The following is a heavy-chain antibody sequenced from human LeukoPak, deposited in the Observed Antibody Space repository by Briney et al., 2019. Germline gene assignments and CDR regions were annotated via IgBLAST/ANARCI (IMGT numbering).Heavy chain of an antibody. CDR1: GGSISSYY. CDR2: IYYSGST. Sequence: SETLSLTCTVSGGSISSYYWSWIRQPPGKGLEWIGYIYYSGSTNYNPSLKSRVTISVDTSKNQFSLKLSSVTAADTAVYYCARGVTMIVVVIHDWYFDLWGRGTLVTVSS. J-gene: IGHJ2*01. D-gene: IGHD3-22*01. V-gene: IGHV4-59*08. CDR3: ARGVTMIVVVIHDWYFDL.